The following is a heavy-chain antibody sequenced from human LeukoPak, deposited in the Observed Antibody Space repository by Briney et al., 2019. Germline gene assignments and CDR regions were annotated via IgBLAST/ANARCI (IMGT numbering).Heavy chain of an antibody. V-gene: IGHV3-23*01. D-gene: IGHD1-1*01. CDR3: ASEGTTGTTWGPDY. J-gene: IGHJ4*02. CDR1: GFMFRSYG. Sequence: GGSLRLSCAASGFMFRSYGMNWVRQAPGKGLEWVSGITGSGDITYYADSVKGQFTISRDNAKNTLYLQMNSLRAEDTAVYYCASEGTTGTTWGPDYWGQGTLVTVSS. CDR2: ITGSGDIT.